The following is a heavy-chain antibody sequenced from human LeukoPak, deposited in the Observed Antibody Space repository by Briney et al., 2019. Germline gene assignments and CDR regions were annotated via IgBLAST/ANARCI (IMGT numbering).Heavy chain of an antibody. CDR2: IYHSGST. D-gene: IGHD3-3*01. V-gene: IGHV4-4*02. J-gene: IGHJ4*02. Sequence: PSGTLSLTCAVSGGSISSRNWWHWVRQPPGKGLEWIGEIYHSGSTNYNPSLNSRVTISVDMSKNQFSLKLSSVTAADTAVYYCARAPYFDFWTGYYFDYWGLGSLVTVSS. CDR1: GGSISSRNW. CDR3: ARAPYFDFWTGYYFDY.